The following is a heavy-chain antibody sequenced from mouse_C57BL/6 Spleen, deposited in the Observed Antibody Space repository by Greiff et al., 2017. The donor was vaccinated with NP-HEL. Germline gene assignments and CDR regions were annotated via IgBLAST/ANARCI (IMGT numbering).Heavy chain of an antibody. V-gene: IGHV1-4*01. CDR3: ARGDSNPAWFAY. D-gene: IGHD2-5*01. CDR1: GYTFTSYT. J-gene: IGHJ3*01. Sequence: QVQLQQSGAELARPGASVKMSCKASGYTFTSYTMHWVKQRPGQGLEWIGYINPSSGYTKYNQKFKDKATLTADKSSSTAYMQLSSLTSEDSAVYYCARGDSNPAWFAYWGQGTLVTVSA. CDR2: INPSSGYT.